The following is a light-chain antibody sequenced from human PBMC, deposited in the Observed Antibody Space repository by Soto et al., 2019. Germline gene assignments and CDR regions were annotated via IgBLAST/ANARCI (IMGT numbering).Light chain of an antibody. CDR1: QDISTY. Sequence: DIQMTQSPSSLSSSVGDRVTITCQASQDISTYLNWYQQIPGKAPKLLIYDTSNLETGVPSRFSGSGSGTDFTFTISNLQPEDIATYYCQQYDNLPYTFGQGTKLEIK. J-gene: IGKJ2*01. CDR2: DTS. V-gene: IGKV1-33*01. CDR3: QQYDNLPYT.